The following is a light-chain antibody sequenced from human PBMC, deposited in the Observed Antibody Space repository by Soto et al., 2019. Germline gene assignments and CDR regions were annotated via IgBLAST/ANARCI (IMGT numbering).Light chain of an antibody. CDR3: SSYAGTNNFHVV. Sequence: QSALTQPPSASGSPGQSVTISCTGTSSDIGGYNYVSWYQQHPGKAPKLMIYAVSQRPSGVPDRFSGSKSGNTASLTVSGLQAEDESDYCCSSYAGTNNFHVVFGGGTQLTVL. CDR1: SSDIGGYNY. V-gene: IGLV2-8*01. CDR2: AVS. J-gene: IGLJ2*01.